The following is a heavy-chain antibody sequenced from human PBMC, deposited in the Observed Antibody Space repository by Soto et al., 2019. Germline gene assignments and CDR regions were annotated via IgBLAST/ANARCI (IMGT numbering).Heavy chain of an antibody. CDR3: ASCTMVRGVTFYYGMDV. CDR2: INAGNGNT. V-gene: IGHV1-3*01. D-gene: IGHD3-10*01. Sequence: QVPLVQSGAEVKKPGASVKVSCKASGYTFTSYAMHWVRQAPGQRLEWMGWINAGNGNTKYSQKFQGRVTITRDTSASTAYMELSSLRSEDTAVYYCASCTMVRGVTFYYGMDVWGQGTTVTVSS. J-gene: IGHJ6*02. CDR1: GYTFTSYA.